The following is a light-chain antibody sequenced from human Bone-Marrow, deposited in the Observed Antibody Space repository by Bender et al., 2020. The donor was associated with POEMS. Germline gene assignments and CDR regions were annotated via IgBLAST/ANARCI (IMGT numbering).Light chain of an antibody. V-gene: IGLV2-8*01. Sequence: QSALTQPPSASGSPGQSVTISCTGTSSDVGGYSYVSWYQQHPGKAPKLMVYAVSKRPSGVPDRFSGSKSGTSASLAISGLQSEDEADYYCAAWEDSLNGWVFGGGTKLTVL. J-gene: IGLJ3*02. CDR1: SSDVGGYSY. CDR3: AAWEDSLNGWV. CDR2: AVS.